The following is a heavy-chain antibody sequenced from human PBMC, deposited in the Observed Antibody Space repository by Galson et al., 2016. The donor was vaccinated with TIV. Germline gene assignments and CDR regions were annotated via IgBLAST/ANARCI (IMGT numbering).Heavy chain of an antibody. CDR2: ISDAGNT. CDR1: GLAVGSNY. V-gene: IGHV3-66*01. J-gene: IGHJ6*02. CDR3: ARDRVIDAYYYYYYYGMDV. Sequence: SLRLSCASSGLAVGSNYMTWVRQAPGKGLEWVSLISDAGNTYYSESVRGRCTLSRGNSRNTLYLQMSGLRAEDTAVYYCARDRVIDAYYYYYYYGMDVCGQGTMVTVSS. D-gene: IGHD2-21*01.